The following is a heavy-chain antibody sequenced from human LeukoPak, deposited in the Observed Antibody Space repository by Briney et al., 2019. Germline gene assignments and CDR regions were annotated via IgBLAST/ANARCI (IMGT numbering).Heavy chain of an antibody. V-gene: IGHV4-59*01. CDR2: IYYSEST. J-gene: IGHJ4*02. Sequence: SETLSLTCTVSGGSISSYYWSWIRQPPGKGLEWIGYIYYSESTNYNPSLKSRVTISVDTSKNQFSLKLSSVTAADTAVYYCARGGGYSGYEPFDYWGQGTLVTVSS. CDR1: GGSISSYY. CDR3: ARGGGYSGYEPFDY. D-gene: IGHD5-12*01.